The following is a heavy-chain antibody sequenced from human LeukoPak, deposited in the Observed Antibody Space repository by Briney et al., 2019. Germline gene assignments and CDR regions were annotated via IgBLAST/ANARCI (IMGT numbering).Heavy chain of an antibody. CDR1: GFTFSSYG. D-gene: IGHD5-18*01. Sequence: PGGSLRLSCAASGFTFSSYGMHWVRQAPGKGLEGVAFIGYDGSNKYYADSVKGRFTISRDNSKNTLYLQMNSLRAEDTAVYYCAMGRDTAMVKDYWGQGTLVTVSS. J-gene: IGHJ4*02. CDR3: AMGRDTAMVKDY. CDR2: IGYDGSNK. V-gene: IGHV3-30*02.